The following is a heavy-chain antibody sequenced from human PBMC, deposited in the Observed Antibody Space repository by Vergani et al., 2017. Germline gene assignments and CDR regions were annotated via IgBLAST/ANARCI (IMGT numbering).Heavy chain of an antibody. V-gene: IGHV1-69*01. CDR1: GGTFSTYT. Sequence: QVPVVQSGAEVKKSGSSVKVSCKASGGTFSTYTIAWGRQAPGQGPEWRGGIIPIFGTANYARKFQGRVSFTADESTRTAYMELTSLTSEDTAVYYCARDLPAAPFDPWGQGTLVTISS. CDR3: ARDLPAAPFDP. D-gene: IGHD6-13*01. CDR2: IIPIFGTA. J-gene: IGHJ5*02.